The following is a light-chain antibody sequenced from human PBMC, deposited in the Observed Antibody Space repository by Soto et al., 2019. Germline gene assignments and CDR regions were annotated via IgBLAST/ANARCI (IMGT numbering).Light chain of an antibody. V-gene: IGLV2-14*01. CDR3: SSFTTSSTLV. CDR1: SSDVGGYDY. J-gene: IGLJ2*01. Sequence: QSALTQPASVSGSLGQSITISCTGSSSDVGGYDYVSWYQQHPGKAPKLMIYYVTNRPSGVSNRFSGAKSGNTASLTISGLQAEDEADYFCSSFTTSSTLVFGGGTKLTVL. CDR2: YVT.